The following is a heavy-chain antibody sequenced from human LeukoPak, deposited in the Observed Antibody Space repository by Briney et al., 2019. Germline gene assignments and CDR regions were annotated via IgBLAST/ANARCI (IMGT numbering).Heavy chain of an antibody. D-gene: IGHD3-10*01. CDR1: GFTFSSYE. Sequence: GGSLRLSCAASGFTFSSYEMNWVRQAPGKGLEWVSYISSSGSTIYYADSVKGRFTISRDNVKNSLYLQMNSLRAEDTAVYYRARSSHYYGSGSCDYWGQGTLVTVSS. CDR3: ARSSHYYGSGSCDY. J-gene: IGHJ4*02. CDR2: ISSSGSTI. V-gene: IGHV3-48*03.